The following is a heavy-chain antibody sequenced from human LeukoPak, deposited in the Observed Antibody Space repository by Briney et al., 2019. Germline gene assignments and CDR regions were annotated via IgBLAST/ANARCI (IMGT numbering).Heavy chain of an antibody. CDR2: IIPIFGTA. CDR1: GGTFSSYA. CDR3: ARDTLDGYNYGGLDY. D-gene: IGHD5-24*01. Sequence: SVKVSCKASGGTFSSYAISWVRQAPGQGLEWMGGIIPIFGTANYAQKVQGRGTITTDESTSTAYLELSSLRSEDTAVYYCARDTLDGYNYGGLDYWGQGTLVTVSS. J-gene: IGHJ4*02. V-gene: IGHV1-69*05.